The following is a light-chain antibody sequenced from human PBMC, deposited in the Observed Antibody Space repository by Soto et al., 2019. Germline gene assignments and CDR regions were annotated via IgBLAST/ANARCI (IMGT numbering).Light chain of an antibody. CDR1: QSVSNY. Sequence: EIVLTQSPATLSLSPGEGATLSCRASQSVSNYLAWYQQKPGQAPRLLIYNASNRANGIPARFSGSGSGTDFTLTISSLEPADFAVYYCQQRSNWPLTFGGGTKVDIK. J-gene: IGKJ4*01. CDR3: QQRSNWPLT. V-gene: IGKV3-11*01. CDR2: NAS.